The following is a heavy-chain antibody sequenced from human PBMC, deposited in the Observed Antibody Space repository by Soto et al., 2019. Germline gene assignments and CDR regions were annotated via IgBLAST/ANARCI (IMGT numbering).Heavy chain of an antibody. V-gene: IGHV3-23*01. J-gene: IGHJ6*02. D-gene: IGHD5-12*01. Sequence: PGGSLRLSCAATGFTFSVYAMTWVCQAPGKGLEWVSAVTANGGSTYSADSVKGRFTISRDNSKNTLFLQMNSLRAEDTAVYYCARDFLVATRPHYGMDVWGQGTTVTVSS. CDR3: ARDFLVATRPHYGMDV. CDR1: GFTFSVYA. CDR2: VTANGGST.